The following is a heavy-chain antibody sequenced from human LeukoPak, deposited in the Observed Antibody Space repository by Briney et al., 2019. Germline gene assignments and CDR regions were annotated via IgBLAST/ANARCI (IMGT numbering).Heavy chain of an antibody. Sequence: GGSLRLSCAASGFTFSSYGMHWVRQAPGKGLEWVAVISYDGSNKYYADSVKGRFTISRDNSKNTLYLQMNCLRAEDTAVYYCAKSPAGFGELLSSDYWGQGTLVTVSS. CDR2: ISYDGSNK. CDR1: GFTFSSYG. D-gene: IGHD3-10*01. J-gene: IGHJ4*02. V-gene: IGHV3-30*18. CDR3: AKSPAGFGELLSSDY.